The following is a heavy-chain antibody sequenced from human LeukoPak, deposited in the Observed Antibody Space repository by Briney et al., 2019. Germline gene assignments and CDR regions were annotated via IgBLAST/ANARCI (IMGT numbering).Heavy chain of an antibody. D-gene: IGHD3-10*01. CDR2: IYHSGST. V-gene: IGHV4-38-2*02. J-gene: IGHJ6*04. CDR1: GYSISSGYY. Sequence: SETLSLTCTVSGYSISSGYYWGWIRQPPGKGLEWIGSIYHSGSTYYNPSLKSRVTISVDTSKNQFSLKLSSVTAADTAVYYCARDGGGFYYGSGSTKMDVWGKGTTVTVSS. CDR3: ARDGGGFYYGSGSTKMDV.